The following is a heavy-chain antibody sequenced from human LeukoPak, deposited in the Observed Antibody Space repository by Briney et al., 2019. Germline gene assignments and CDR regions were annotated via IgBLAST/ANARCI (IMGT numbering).Heavy chain of an antibody. CDR2: IYYSGST. CDR1: GGSISSYY. D-gene: IGHD3-10*01. V-gene: IGHV4-59*01. J-gene: IGHJ3*02. Sequence: SETLSLTCTVSGGSISSYYWSWIRQPPGKGLEWIGYIYYSGSTNYNPSLKSRVTISVDTSKNQFSLKLSSVTAADTAVYYCARMRGGAFDIWGQGTMVTVSS. CDR3: ARMRGGAFDI.